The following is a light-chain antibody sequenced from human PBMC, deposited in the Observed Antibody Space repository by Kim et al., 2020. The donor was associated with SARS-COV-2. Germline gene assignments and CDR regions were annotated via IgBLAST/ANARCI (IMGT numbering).Light chain of an antibody. CDR1: SSNMWAGYD. CDR3: QSYDSSLSGSGV. V-gene: IGLV1-40*01. CDR2: GNS. Sequence: VTISCTRSSSNMWAGYDVHWYQQLPGTAPQLLIYGNSNRPSGVPDRFAGSKSGTSASLAITGLQAEDEADYYCQSYDSSLSGSGVFGTGTKVTVL. J-gene: IGLJ1*01.